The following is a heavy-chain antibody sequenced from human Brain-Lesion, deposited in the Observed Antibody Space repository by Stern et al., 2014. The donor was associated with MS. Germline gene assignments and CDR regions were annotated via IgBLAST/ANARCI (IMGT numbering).Heavy chain of an antibody. CDR1: GGSISSSSYY. Sequence: VQLEESGPGLVKPSETLSLTCTVSGGSISSSSYYWGWIRPPPGKGLEWIGSIYYRGSTYYNPSLKSRVNISMDTTTNQFYMSLSLVTAADTAVYFCAKLWLGELPESPFDYWGQGTLVTVSS. V-gene: IGHV4-39*01. CDR3: AKLWLGELPESPFDY. J-gene: IGHJ4*02. CDR2: IYYRGST. D-gene: IGHD3-10*01.